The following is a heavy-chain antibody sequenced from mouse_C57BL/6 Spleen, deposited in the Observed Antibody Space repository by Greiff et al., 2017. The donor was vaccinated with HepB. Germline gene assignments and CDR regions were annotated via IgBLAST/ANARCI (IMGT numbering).Heavy chain of an antibody. CDR2: ISDGGSYT. Sequence: EVQRVESGGGLVKPGGSLKLSCAASGFTFSSYAMSWVRQTPEKRLEWVATISDGGSYTYYPDNVKGRFTISRDNAKNNLYLQMSHLKSEDTAMYYCARRDYGSSHFDYWGQGTTLTVSS. V-gene: IGHV5-4*01. D-gene: IGHD1-1*01. J-gene: IGHJ2*01. CDR3: ARRDYGSSHFDY. CDR1: GFTFSSYA.